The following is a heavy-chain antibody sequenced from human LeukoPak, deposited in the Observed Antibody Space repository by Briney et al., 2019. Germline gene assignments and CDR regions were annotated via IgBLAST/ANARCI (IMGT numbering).Heavy chain of an antibody. J-gene: IGHJ6*04. CDR1: GSLFTSYW. V-gene: IGHV5-51*01. CDR3: ARHTTGYPTGGYYGMDV. D-gene: IGHD3-9*01. CDR2: IYPGDSDT. Sequence: RGGSLQISCQGSGSLFTSYWIGWGRPVPGKGREWMGIIYPGDSDTRNSPSFQGQVTISADKSISTAYLQWSSLKASDTAMYYCARHTTGYPTGGYYGMDVWGKGTTVTVSS.